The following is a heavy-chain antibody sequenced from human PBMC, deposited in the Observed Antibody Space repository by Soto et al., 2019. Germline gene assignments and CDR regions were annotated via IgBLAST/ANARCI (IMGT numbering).Heavy chain of an antibody. CDR1: GASISGYY. D-gene: IGHD1-1*01. V-gene: IGHV4-4*07. CDR3: VRDGTKTLRDWFDP. Sequence: QVQLQESGPGLVKPSETLSLTCAVSGASISGYYWSWIRKSAGKGLEWIGRIYATGTTEYNPSLKSRVMMSVDTSKKQFSLKLRSVTAADTAVYYCVRDGTKTLRDWFDPWGQGISVTVSS. J-gene: IGHJ5*02. CDR2: IYATGTT.